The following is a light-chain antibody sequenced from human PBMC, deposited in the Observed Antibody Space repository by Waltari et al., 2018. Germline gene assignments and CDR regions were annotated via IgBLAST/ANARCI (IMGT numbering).Light chain of an antibody. CDR2: GNN. CDR3: QSYDNILSGGV. CDR1: ISNIGAGSD. Sequence: QSVLTQPPSVSAAPGQRVTIYCTVSISNIGAGSDVHWYQQLPGTAPKLLIYGNNNLPSGVPDRFSGSKSGTSASLAITGLQSDDEADYYCQSYDNILSGGVFGGGTKLTVL. V-gene: IGLV1-40*01. J-gene: IGLJ2*01.